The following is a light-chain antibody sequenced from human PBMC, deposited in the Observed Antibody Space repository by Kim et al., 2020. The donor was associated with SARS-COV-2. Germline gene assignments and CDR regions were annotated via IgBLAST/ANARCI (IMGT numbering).Light chain of an antibody. J-gene: IGLJ1*01. CDR3: CSFTSSSNYV. V-gene: IGLV2-14*01. CDR1: SSDVGTYNY. Sequence: QSALTQPASVSGSPGQSIIISCTGTSSDVGTYNYVSWYQQHPGKAPKLMIYDVSQRPSGVSNRFSGSKSSNTASLTISGLQSEDEADYFCCSFTSSSNYVFGTGTKVTVL. CDR2: DVS.